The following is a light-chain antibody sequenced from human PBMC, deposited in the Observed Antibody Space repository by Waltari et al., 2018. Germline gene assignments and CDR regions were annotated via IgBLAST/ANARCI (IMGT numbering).Light chain of an antibody. Sequence: QSALTQPRSVSGSPGQSVTISCTGTGSDVGAYMYVSWYQHRPGEAPKVMIYAVTYRPSGVPDRFSGSKSGNTASLTISGLQAEDEADYFCCSYADGNTYVFGTGTKVTVL. CDR3: CSYADGNTYV. CDR1: GSDVGAYMY. CDR2: AVT. V-gene: IGLV2-11*01. J-gene: IGLJ1*01.